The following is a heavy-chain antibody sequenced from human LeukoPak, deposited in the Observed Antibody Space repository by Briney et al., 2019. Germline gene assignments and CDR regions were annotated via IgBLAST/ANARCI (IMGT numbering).Heavy chain of an antibody. Sequence: PGGSLRLSCAASGFTFSRHWMTWVRQAPGKGLEWVANIRQDGNEKYYVDSVKGRFTISRDNAKNSLYLQMNSLRAEDTAVYYCARVGGYSSGNYFDYWGQGTLVTVSS. J-gene: IGHJ4*02. CDR2: IRQDGNEK. CDR1: GFTFSRHW. V-gene: IGHV3-7*01. CDR3: ARVGGYSSGNYFDY. D-gene: IGHD5-18*01.